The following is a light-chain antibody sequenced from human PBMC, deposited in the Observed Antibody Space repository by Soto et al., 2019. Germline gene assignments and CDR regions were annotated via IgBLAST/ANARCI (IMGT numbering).Light chain of an antibody. CDR1: SSDVGGYNY. CDR2: EVS. J-gene: IGLJ3*02. V-gene: IGLV2-14*01. CDR3: SSYPSSSTRV. Sequence: QSALTQPASVSGSPGQSITISCTGTSSDVGGYNYVSWYQQHPGKAPKLMIYEVSNRPSGVSNRFSGSKSGNTASLTISGLQAADEADYYCSSYPSSSTRVFGGGTQLTVL.